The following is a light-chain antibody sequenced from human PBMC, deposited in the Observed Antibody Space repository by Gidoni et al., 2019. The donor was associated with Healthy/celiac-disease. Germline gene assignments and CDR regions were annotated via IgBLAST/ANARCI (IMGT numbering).Light chain of an antibody. V-gene: IGKV1-5*01. CDR1: QSISSW. J-gene: IGKJ1*01. CDR3: QQYNSYSWT. CDR2: DAY. Sequence: DIQMTQSPSTLSASVGDRVTITCRASQSISSWLAWYQQKPGKAPKRLIYDAYSLESGVPSRFSGSGSGTEFTLTISSLQPDDFATYYCQQYNSYSWTFGQGTKVEIK.